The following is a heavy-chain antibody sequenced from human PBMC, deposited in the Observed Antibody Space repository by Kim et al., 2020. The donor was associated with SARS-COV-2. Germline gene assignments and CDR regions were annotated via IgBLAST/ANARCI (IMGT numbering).Heavy chain of an antibody. CDR3: ATRPLLDYGSGPPSYYYYGMDV. CDR1: GYTLTELS. CDR2: FDPEDGET. V-gene: IGHV1-24*01. J-gene: IGHJ6*02. D-gene: IGHD3-10*01. Sequence: ASVKVSCKVSGYTLTELSMHWVRQAPGKGLEWMGGFDPEDGETIYAQKFQGRVTMTEDTSTDTAYMELSSLRSEDTAVYYCATRPLLDYGSGPPSYYYYGMDVWGQGTTVTVSS.